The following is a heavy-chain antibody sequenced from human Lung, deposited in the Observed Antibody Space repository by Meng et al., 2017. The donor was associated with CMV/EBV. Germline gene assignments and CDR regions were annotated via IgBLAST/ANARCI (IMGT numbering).Heavy chain of an antibody. CDR3: AKDFCSSTSCYRSYYYYYGMDV. V-gene: IGHV3-30*02. D-gene: IGHD2-2*01. Sequence: SCAASGFTFSSYGMHWVRQAPGKGLKWVAFIRYDGSNKYYADSVKGRFTISRDNSKNTLYLQMNSLRAEDTAVYYCAKDFCSSTSCYRSYYYYYGMDVWXQGTXVTVSS. CDR2: IRYDGSNK. CDR1: GFTFSSYG. J-gene: IGHJ6*02.